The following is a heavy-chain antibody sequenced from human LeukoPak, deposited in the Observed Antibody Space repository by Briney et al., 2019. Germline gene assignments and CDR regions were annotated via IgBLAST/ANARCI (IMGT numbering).Heavy chain of an antibody. CDR1: GFTFDDYA. D-gene: IGHD2-2*01. CDR2: ISGDGGST. V-gene: IGHV3-43*02. J-gene: IGHJ3*02. CDR3: TKLESGQLLQSDAFDI. Sequence: GGSLRLSCAASGFTFDDYAIHWVRQAPGKGLEWVSVISGDGGSTYYADTVKGRFTISRDNGKNSLYLQMNSLRTEDTGLYYCTKLESGQLLQSDAFDIWGQGTMVTVSS.